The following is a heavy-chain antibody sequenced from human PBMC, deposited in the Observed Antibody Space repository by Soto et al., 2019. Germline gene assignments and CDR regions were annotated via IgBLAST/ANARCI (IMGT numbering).Heavy chain of an antibody. CDR1: GFTFSSYG. CDR3: ARNVLAGTTPQLLDY. Sequence: QVQLVESGGGVVQPGRSLRLSCAASGFTFSSYGMHWVRQAPGKGLEWVAVIWYDGSNKYYADSVKGRFTISRDNSKNTLYLQMNSLRAEDTAVYYCARNVLAGTTPQLLDYWGQGTLVTVSS. J-gene: IGHJ4*02. D-gene: IGHD6-19*01. CDR2: IWYDGSNK. V-gene: IGHV3-33*01.